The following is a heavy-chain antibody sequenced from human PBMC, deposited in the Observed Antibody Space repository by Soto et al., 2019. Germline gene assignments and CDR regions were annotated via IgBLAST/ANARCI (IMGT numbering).Heavy chain of an antibody. D-gene: IGHD1-26*01. J-gene: IGHJ4*02. CDR3: ARVSGSYWPFDY. CDR1: GYTFTNYY. V-gene: IGHV1-46*01. CDR2: INPGDGRT. Sequence: ASVKVSCKASGYTFTNYYIHWVRQAPGQGPEWMGIINPGDGRTTYTQKFQGRVTMIRGTSTSTVYMELSSLRSEDTAVYYCARVSGSYWPFDYWGQGTLVTVSS.